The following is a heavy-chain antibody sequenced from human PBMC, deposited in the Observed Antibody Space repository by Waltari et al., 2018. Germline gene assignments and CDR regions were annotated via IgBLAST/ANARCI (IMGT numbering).Heavy chain of an antibody. D-gene: IGHD3-22*01. CDR2: VSGSSSTI. CDR1: GFPFSTYS. J-gene: IGHJ4*02. V-gene: IGHV3-48*04. CDR3: ARDAYYSDSSGYHFDY. Sequence: EVQLVESGGGLVQPGQSLRLSCAASGFPFSTYSMNWVRQAPGKGLGWVSCVSGSSSTIYYAGSVKGRFTISRDNAKNSLFLQMNSLRAEDTAVYYCARDAYYSDSSGYHFDYWGQGTLVTVSS.